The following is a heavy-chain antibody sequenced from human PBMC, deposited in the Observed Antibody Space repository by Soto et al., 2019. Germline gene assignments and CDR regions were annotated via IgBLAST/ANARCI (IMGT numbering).Heavy chain of an antibody. V-gene: IGHV4-4*08. Sequence: QVQLQESGPGLVKPSETMSLTCTVSGVSISNSYCSWVRQPPGKGLEWIGHIWTSGSTDYNPSLRSRITMSVGTSKNQVSLKLTSVTATDTAVYYCARGGGSYTTGWYNDYWGQGTLVTVSS. CDR2: IWTSGST. D-gene: IGHD6-19*01. J-gene: IGHJ4*02. CDR1: GVSISNSY. CDR3: ARGGGSYTTGWYNDY.